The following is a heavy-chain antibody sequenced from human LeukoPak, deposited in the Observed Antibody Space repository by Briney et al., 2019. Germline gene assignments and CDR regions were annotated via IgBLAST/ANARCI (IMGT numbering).Heavy chain of an antibody. J-gene: IGHJ3*02. CDR3: ARSGYSYGADAFDI. CDR2: IYYSGST. Sequence: KSSETLSLTCTVSGGSISSYYWSWIRQPPGKGLEWIGYIYYSGSTNYNPSLKSRVTISLDTSKTQFSLKLSSVTAADTAVYYCARSGYSYGADAFDIWGQGTMVTVSS. D-gene: IGHD5-18*01. V-gene: IGHV4-59*01. CDR1: GGSISSYY.